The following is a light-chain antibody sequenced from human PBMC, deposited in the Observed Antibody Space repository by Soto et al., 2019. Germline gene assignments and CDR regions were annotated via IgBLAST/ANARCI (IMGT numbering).Light chain of an antibody. CDR1: QTIGTN. V-gene: IGKV3-15*01. CDR2: GAS. J-gene: IGKJ4*01. Sequence: EVLFTQSPATLSVSPGGRATLSCRASQTIGTNLVWYRQRPGQAPRLLIHGASARATGIPARFRGSGSETEFTLTIGSLQSEDFAVYYCQQYNEWPLTFGRGTKVDI. CDR3: QQYNEWPLT.